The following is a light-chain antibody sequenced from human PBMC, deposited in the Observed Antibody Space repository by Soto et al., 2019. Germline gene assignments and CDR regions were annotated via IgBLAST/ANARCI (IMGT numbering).Light chain of an antibody. V-gene: IGLV8-61*01. CDR2: STN. CDR1: SGSVSTSYY. J-gene: IGLJ2*01. CDR3: VLYMGNGISV. Sequence: QTVVTQEPSFSVSPGRTVTLTCGLSSGSVSTSYYPSWYQQTPGQAPRTLIYSTNTRSSGVPDRFSGSILGNKAALTITGAQADDGSDYFCVLYMGNGISVFGGGTQLTVL.